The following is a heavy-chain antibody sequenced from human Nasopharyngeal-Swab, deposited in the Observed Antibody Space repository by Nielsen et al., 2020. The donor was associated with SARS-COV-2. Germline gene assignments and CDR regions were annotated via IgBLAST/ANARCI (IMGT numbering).Heavy chain of an antibody. D-gene: IGHD6-6*01. J-gene: IGHJ6*02. V-gene: IGHV4-59*01. CDR3: ARGRGVAARRDYYYYGMDV. Sequence: WIRQPPGKGLEWIGYIYYSGSTNYNPSLKSRVTISVDTSKNQFSLKLSSVTAADTAVYYCARGRGVAARRDYYYYGMDVWGQGTMVTVSS. CDR2: IYYSGST.